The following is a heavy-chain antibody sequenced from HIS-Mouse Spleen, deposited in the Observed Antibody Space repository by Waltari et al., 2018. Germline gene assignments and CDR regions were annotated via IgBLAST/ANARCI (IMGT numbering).Heavy chain of an antibody. Sequence: QVQLVESGGGVVQPGRSLRLSCSASGFTFSSYGMHWVRQAPAKGLEWVAVISYDGSNKYYADSVKGRFTISRDNSKNTLYLQMNSLRAEDTAVYYCAKASSGWLDYWGQGTLVTVSS. V-gene: IGHV3-30*18. J-gene: IGHJ4*02. CDR3: AKASSGWLDY. D-gene: IGHD6-19*01. CDR2: ISYDGSNK. CDR1: GFTFSSYG.